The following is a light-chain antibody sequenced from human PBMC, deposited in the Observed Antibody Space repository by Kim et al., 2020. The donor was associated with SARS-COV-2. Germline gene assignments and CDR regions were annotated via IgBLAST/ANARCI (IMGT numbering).Light chain of an antibody. Sequence: AAVGDRVTIACRASQGISSYLAWYQQKPGKAPKLLIYAASTLQSGVPSRFSGSGSGTDFTLTISSLQPEDFATYYCQHLNSYPITFGQGTRLEIK. CDR1: QGISSY. CDR2: AAS. J-gene: IGKJ5*01. V-gene: IGKV1-9*01. CDR3: QHLNSYPIT.